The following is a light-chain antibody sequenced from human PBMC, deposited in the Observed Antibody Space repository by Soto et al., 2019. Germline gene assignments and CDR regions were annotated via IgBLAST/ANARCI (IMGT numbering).Light chain of an antibody. CDR3: QQRSSWPWT. V-gene: IGKV3-15*01. CDR2: GAS. J-gene: IGKJ1*01. CDR1: QSVSSN. Sequence: EIVMTQSPATLSVSPGERATLSCRASQSVSSNLAWYQQKPGQAPRLLIYGASTRATGIPARFSGSGSGTDFTLTISSLQSEDFAVYYCQQRSSWPWTFGQGTKVDIK.